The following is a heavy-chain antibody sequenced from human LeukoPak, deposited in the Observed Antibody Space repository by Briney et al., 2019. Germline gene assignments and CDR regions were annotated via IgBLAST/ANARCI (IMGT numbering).Heavy chain of an antibody. CDR2: ISAYDGET. CDR1: GYTFTGYY. D-gene: IGHD6-13*01. CDR3: ARDKVIASAGTPNWFDP. Sequence: VASVKVSCKASGYTFTGYYMHWVRQAPGQGLEWMGWISAYDGETYYLQKFQGRVTMTTDTTTSTAYMELRSLRSDDTAVYYCARDKVIASAGTPNWFDPWGQGTLVTVSS. J-gene: IGHJ5*02. V-gene: IGHV1-18*04.